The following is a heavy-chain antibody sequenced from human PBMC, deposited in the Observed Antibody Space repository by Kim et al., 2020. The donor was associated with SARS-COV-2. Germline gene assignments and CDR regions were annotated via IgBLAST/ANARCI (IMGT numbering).Heavy chain of an antibody. CDR3: ATGWLAYYDILTGYSTAIFYGMDV. V-gene: IGHV1-24*01. CDR1: GYTLTELS. J-gene: IGHJ6*02. CDR2: FDPEDGET. Sequence: ASVKVSCKVSGYTLTELSMHWVRQAPGKGLEWMGGFDPEDGETIYAQKFHGRVTMTEDTSTDTAYMELSSLRSEDTAVYYCATGWLAYYDILTGYSTAIFYGMDVWGQGTTVTVSS. D-gene: IGHD3-9*01.